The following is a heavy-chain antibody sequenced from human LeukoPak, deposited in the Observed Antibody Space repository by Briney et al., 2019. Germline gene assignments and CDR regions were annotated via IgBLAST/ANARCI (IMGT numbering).Heavy chain of an antibody. V-gene: IGHV4-34*01. Sequence: SETLSLTCAVYGGSFSGYYWSWIRQPPGKGLEWIGEINHSGSTNYNPSLKSRVTISVDTSKNQFSLKLSSVTAADTAVYYCARGPGYDFDWLLPSSFDYWGQGTLVTVSS. CDR2: INHSGST. J-gene: IGHJ4*02. CDR1: GGSFSGYY. CDR3: ARGPGYDFDWLLPSSFDY. D-gene: IGHD3-9*01.